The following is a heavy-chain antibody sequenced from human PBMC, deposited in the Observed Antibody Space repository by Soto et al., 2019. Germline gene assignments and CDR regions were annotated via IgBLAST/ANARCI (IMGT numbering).Heavy chain of an antibody. V-gene: IGHV4-59*02. D-gene: IGHD5-18*01. CDR2: IYYSGST. Sequence: LEPLSLSCTVSGGSVSSSYWSWFRQPPGKGLEWIGYIYYSGSTNYNPSLKSRVTISVDTSKNQFSLKLSSVTAADTAVYYCALTLPYPRTATQHDAFDIWGQGTMVTVSS. J-gene: IGHJ3*02. CDR3: ALTLPYPRTATQHDAFDI. CDR1: GGSVSSSY.